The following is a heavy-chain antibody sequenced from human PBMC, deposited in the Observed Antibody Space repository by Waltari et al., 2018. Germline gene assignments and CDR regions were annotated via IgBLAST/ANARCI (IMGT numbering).Heavy chain of an antibody. Sequence: VQLLESGGGLVQPGGSLRLSCAASGFTFSSYTISWVRQAPGQGLEWMGRIIPILGIANYAQKFQGRVTITADKSTSTAYMELSSLRSEDTAVYYCARGRGNWNDGVDYWGQGTLVTVSS. CDR3: ARGRGNWNDGVDY. J-gene: IGHJ4*02. D-gene: IGHD1-20*01. CDR2: IIPILGIA. CDR1: GFTFSSYT. V-gene: IGHV1-69*09.